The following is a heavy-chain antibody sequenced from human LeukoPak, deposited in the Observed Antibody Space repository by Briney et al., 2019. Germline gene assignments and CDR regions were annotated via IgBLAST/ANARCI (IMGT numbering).Heavy chain of an antibody. Sequence: GASVKVSCKASGYTFTSYDINWVRQATGQGLEWMGWMNPNSGNTGYAQKFQGRVTITRNTSISTAYMELSSLRSEDTAVYYCAADLRKVGDYDAFDIWGQGTKVTVSS. CDR1: GYTFTSYD. CDR3: AADLRKVGDYDAFDI. J-gene: IGHJ3*02. D-gene: IGHD1-26*01. CDR2: MNPNSGNT. V-gene: IGHV1-8*03.